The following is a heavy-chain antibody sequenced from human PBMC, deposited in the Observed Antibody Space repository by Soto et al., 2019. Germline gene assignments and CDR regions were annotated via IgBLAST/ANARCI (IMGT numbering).Heavy chain of an antibody. Sequence: PGECLKISCRVSVYTCITYCIAWVRQMPAKGREWRGVIDPDDSDSRYNRSLQGRINISNDKSINSSYLQWRSLTVTDTAMYYCARQVCTGGIYFYGMAVWAQGTSVTVSS. V-gene: IGHV5-51*01. CDR2: IDPDDSDS. J-gene: IGHJ6*02. CDR3: ARQVCTGGIYFYGMAV. CDR1: VYTCITYC.